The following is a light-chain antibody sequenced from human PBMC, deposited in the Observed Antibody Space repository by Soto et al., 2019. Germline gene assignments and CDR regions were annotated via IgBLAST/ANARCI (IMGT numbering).Light chain of an antibody. J-gene: IGKJ1*01. CDR3: QQYNSYPWT. V-gene: IGKV1-5*01. CDR2: DAS. Sequence: DIQMTQSPSTLSASVGDRVTITCRASQSISSWLAWYQQKPGQAPKLLIYDASSLESGVPSRFSGSGSGTEFTLTISSLQPDDFATYYCQQYNSYPWTFDQGTKVEIK. CDR1: QSISSW.